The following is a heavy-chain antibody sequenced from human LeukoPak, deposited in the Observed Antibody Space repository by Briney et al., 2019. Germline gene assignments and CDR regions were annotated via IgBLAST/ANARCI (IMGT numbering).Heavy chain of an antibody. CDR1: GFSFDDYA. V-gene: IGHV3-9*01. CDR2: ITWNSVGV. CDR3: ARNPYTSAWYEGIDY. J-gene: IGHJ4*02. Sequence: PGGSLKLSCVGSGFSFDDYAMHWVRQAPGKGLEWVAAITWNSVGVGYADSVKGRFIISRDNAENSLYLQMNSLSPEDTAFYYCARNPYTSAWYEGIDYWGQGTLVAVSS. D-gene: IGHD6-19*01.